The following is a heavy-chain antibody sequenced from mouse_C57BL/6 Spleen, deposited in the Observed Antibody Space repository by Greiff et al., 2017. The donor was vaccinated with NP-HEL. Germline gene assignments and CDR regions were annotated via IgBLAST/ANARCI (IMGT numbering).Heavy chain of an antibody. J-gene: IGHJ4*01. CDR3: ARENYYGRGYAMDY. Sequence: EVKLVESGPELVKPGASVKMSCKASGYTFTDYNMHWVKQSHGKSLEWIGYINPNNGGTSYNQKFKGKATLTVNKSSSTAYMELRSLTSEDSAVYYGARENYYGRGYAMDYWGQGTSVTVSS. D-gene: IGHD1-1*01. CDR1: GYTFTDYN. CDR2: INPNNGGT. V-gene: IGHV1-22*01.